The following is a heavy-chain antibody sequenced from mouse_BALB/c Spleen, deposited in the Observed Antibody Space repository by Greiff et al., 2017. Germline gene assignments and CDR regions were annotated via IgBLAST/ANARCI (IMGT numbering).Heavy chain of an antibody. V-gene: IGHV5-6-4*01. J-gene: IGHJ2*01. CDR2: ISSGGSYT. Sequence: DVMLVESGGGLVKPGGSLKLSCAASGFTFSSYTMSWVRQTPEKRLEWVATISSGGSYTYYPDSVKGRFTISRDNAKNTLYLQMSSLKSEDTAMYYCTRSDGYYFDYWGQGTTLTVSS. CDR1: GFTFSSYT. D-gene: IGHD2-3*01. CDR3: TRSDGYYFDY.